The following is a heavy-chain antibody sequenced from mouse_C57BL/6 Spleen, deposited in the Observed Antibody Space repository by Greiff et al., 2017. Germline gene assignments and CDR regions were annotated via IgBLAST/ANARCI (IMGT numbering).Heavy chain of an antibody. CDR3: ARSYDGPRFAY. D-gene: IGHD2-3*01. Sequence: VQLQQSGAELVRPGTSVKMSCKASGYTFTNYWIGWAKQRPGHGLEWIGDIYPGGGDTKYTEKFKGKATLTADKASSTAYMQFSSLTSEDSAFYYCARSYDGPRFAYWGQGTLVTVSA. CDR2: IYPGGGDT. V-gene: IGHV1-63*01. J-gene: IGHJ3*01. CDR1: GYTFTNYW.